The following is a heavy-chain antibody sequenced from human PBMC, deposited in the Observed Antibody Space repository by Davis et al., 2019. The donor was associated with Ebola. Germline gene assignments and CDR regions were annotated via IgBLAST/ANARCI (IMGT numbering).Heavy chain of an antibody. CDR1: GGSISGYY. J-gene: IGHJ6*02. CDR3: ARRDIVVNYYGMDV. Sequence: SETLSLTCAVYGGSISGYYWSWIRQPPGKGLEWIGEINHSGSTNYNPSLKSRVTISVDTSKNQFSLKLSSVTAADTAVYYCARRDIVVNYYGMDVWGQGTTVTVSS. D-gene: IGHD5-12*01. CDR2: INHSGST. V-gene: IGHV4-34*01.